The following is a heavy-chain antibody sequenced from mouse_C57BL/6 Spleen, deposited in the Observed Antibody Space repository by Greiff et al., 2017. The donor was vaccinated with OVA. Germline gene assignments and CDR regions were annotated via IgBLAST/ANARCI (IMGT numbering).Heavy chain of an antibody. D-gene: IGHD2-3*01. CDR3: ARPDDGYYFDY. J-gene: IGHJ2*01. CDR1: GFTFSDYG. Sequence: EVKLMESGGGLVKPGGSLKLSCAASGFTFSDYGMHWVRQAPEKGLEWVAYISRGSSTIYYADTVKGRFTILRDNAKNTPILQMTRLRTEDTAMYYCARPDDGYYFDYWGQGTTRTVSS. CDR2: ISRGSSTI. V-gene: IGHV5-17*01.